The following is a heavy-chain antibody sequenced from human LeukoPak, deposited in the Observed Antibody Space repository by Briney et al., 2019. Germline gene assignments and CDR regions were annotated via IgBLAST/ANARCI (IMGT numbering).Heavy chain of an antibody. CDR2: IIPIFGTA. V-gene: IGHV1-69*01. CDR1: GGTFSRYS. J-gene: IGHJ4*02. CDR3: ASAVVYVWGSPFDY. D-gene: IGHD3-16*01. Sequence: VKVSCQPCGGTFSRYSLSGVRPAAGQGLAGMGGIIPIFGTANYAQNFQGSVTITPDESTSTAYMELSSLRSEDTAVYYCASAVVYVWGSPFDYWGQGTVVTVSA.